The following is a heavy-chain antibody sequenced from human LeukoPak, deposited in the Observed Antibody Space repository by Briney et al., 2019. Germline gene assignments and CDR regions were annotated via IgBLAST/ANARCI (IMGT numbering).Heavy chain of an antibody. J-gene: IGHJ4*02. Sequence: PGGSLRLSCAASGFTFSSYSMNWVRQAPGKGLEWVSYISSSSSTIYYADSVKGRFTISRDNAKNSLYLQMNSLRAEDTAVYYCARVYYYDSSGTGAFDIWGQGTLVTVSS. CDR2: ISSSSSTI. CDR1: GFTFSSYS. V-gene: IGHV3-48*01. CDR3: ARVYYYDSSGTGAFDI. D-gene: IGHD3-22*01.